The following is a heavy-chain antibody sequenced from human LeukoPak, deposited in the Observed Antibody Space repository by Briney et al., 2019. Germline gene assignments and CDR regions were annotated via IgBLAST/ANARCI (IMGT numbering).Heavy chain of an antibody. D-gene: IGHD6-13*01. J-gene: IGHJ4*02. Sequence: GGSLRLSCAASGFTFSSYAMSWVRQAPGKGLEWVSAIVTAGDTYYPGSVKGRFTISRENAKSSVYLQMNSLRAGDTAVYYCARGRASSSWYVDYWGQGTLVTVSS. CDR1: GFTFSSYA. CDR3: ARGRASSSWYVDY. V-gene: IGHV3-13*01. CDR2: IVTAGDT.